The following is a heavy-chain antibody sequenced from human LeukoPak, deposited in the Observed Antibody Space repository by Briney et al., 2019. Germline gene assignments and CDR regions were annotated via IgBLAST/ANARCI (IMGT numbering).Heavy chain of an antibody. D-gene: IGHD3-9*01. CDR2: IYYSGST. CDR3: ARPPDILTGCWTNWFDP. CDR1: GGSISSSSYY. Sequence: SETLSLTCTVSGGSISSSSYYWGWIRQPPGKGLEWIGSIYYSGSTYYNPSLKSRVTISVDTSKNQFSLKLSSVTAADTAVYYCARPPDILTGCWTNWFDPWGQGTLVTVSS. V-gene: IGHV4-39*01. J-gene: IGHJ5*02.